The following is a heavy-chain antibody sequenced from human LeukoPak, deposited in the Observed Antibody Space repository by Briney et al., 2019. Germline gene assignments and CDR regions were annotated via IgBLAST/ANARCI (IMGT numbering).Heavy chain of an antibody. CDR3: VRDDSKSSGPIWYDVLDV. CDR1: GFTFSNDW. V-gene: IGHV3-7*01. CDR2: IKPDGSVK. Sequence: GGSLRLSCAASGFTFSNDWMTWVRQAPGRGLEWVANIKPDGSVKNYVDSVRGRFTISRDNAKKSLYLGMNYLRAEDTAMYYCVRDDSKSSGPIWYDVLDVWGQGTMVTVSS. J-gene: IGHJ3*01. D-gene: IGHD2-15*01.